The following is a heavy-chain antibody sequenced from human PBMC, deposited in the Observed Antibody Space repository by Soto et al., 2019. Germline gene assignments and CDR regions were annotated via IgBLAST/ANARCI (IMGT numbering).Heavy chain of an antibody. CDR3: VRQGIGDLHGLVDV. J-gene: IGHJ6*02. D-gene: IGHD3-10*01. V-gene: IGHV4-59*08. CDR1: SGPSRSHN. CDR2: VYYTGST. Sequence: QVQLQQSGPGLVKPSETLSLTCTVSSGPSRSHNWGWIRQPPERGLEWIGYVYYTGSTSYNPSLKSRVTISADTSTNHISLTLSSVTAADTAVYYCVRQGIGDLHGLVDVWGHGTTVSVSS.